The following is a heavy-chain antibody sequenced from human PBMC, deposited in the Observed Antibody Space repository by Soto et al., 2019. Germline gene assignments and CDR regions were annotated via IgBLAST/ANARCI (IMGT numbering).Heavy chain of an antibody. Sequence: GGSLRLSCAASGFTFSSYGMHWVRQAPGKGLEWVAVISYDGSNKYYADSVKGRFTISRDNSKNTLYLQMNSLRAEDTAVYYCAKDLGVGVVIPGPFDYWAQGTLVTVSS. V-gene: IGHV3-30*18. CDR3: AKDLGVGVVIPGPFDY. J-gene: IGHJ4*02. CDR2: ISYDGSNK. CDR1: GFTFSSYG. D-gene: IGHD3-3*01.